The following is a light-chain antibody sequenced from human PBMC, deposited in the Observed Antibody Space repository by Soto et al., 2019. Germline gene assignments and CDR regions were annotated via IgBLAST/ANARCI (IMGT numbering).Light chain of an antibody. CDR3: QHHNSYSQT. CDR1: QSIRYY. CDR2: GAS. Sequence: DIQLTQSPPTLSASVGDRVTITCRASQSIRYYLAWYQQLPGKAPKLLIYGASSLQSGVPSRFSGSGFGTEFSLSISSLQPDDFAAYFCQHHNSYSQTVGHGTKVEIK. J-gene: IGKJ1*01. V-gene: IGKV1-5*01.